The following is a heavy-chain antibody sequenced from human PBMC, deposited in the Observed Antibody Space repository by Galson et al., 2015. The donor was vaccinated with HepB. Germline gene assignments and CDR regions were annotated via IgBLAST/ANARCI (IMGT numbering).Heavy chain of an antibody. D-gene: IGHD3-10*01. V-gene: IGHV3-21*01. Sequence: SLRLSCAASGFTFSSYSMNWVRQAPGKGLEWVSSISSSSSYIYYADSVKGRFTISRDNAKNSLYLQMNSLRAEDTAVYYCARDGEITMVRVDDYWGQGTLVTVSS. J-gene: IGHJ4*02. CDR3: ARDGEITMVRVDDY. CDR2: ISSSSSYI. CDR1: GFTFSSYS.